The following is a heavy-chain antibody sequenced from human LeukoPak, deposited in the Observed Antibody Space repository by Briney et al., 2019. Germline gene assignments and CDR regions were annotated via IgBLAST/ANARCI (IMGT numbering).Heavy chain of an antibody. J-gene: IGHJ4*02. V-gene: IGHV3-23*01. D-gene: IGHD2-15*01. CDR3: AKDRVVAAIHDY. Sequence: GSLRLSCAASGFTFSSYAMSWVRQAPGKGLEWVSAVSGSGGSTYYSDSVKGRFTISRDNSKNTLYLQMNSLRAEDTAVYYCAKDRVVAAIHDYWGQGTLVTVSS. CDR1: GFTFSSYA. CDR2: VSGSGGST.